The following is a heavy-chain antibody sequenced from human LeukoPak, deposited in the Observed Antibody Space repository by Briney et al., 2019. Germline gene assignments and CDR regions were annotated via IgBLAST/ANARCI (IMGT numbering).Heavy chain of an antibody. V-gene: IGHV4-61*02. CDR2: IYTSGRT. J-gene: IGHJ6*03. CDR1: GGSISSGSYY. CDR3: AIIDYSSNFWLPRDMDV. Sequence: TLSLTCTVSGGSISSGSYYWSWIRQPAGKGLWWIGRIYTSGRTNYNPSLTSRFTISVDTSKTQLSLKLSSVTAADTALYYWAIIDYSSNFWLPRDMDVWGKGTTVTVSS. D-gene: IGHD2-2*01.